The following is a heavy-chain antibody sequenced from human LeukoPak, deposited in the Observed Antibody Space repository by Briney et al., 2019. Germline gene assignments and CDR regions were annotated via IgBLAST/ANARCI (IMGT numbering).Heavy chain of an antibody. CDR3: ASDRVLLWFGELNC. D-gene: IGHD3-10*01. Sequence: PGRSLRLSCAASGFTFSSYAMHWVRQAPGKGLEWVAVISYDGSNKYYADSVKGRFTISRDNSKNTLYLQMNSLRAEDTAVYYCASDRVLLWFGELNCWGQGTLVTVSS. J-gene: IGHJ4*02. CDR2: ISYDGSNK. CDR1: GFTFSSYA. V-gene: IGHV3-30-3*01.